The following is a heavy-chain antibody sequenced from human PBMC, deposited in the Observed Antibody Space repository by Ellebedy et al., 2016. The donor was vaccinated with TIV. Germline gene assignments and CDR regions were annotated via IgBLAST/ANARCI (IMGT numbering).Heavy chain of an antibody. J-gene: IGHJ4*02. CDR3: ARGAALDY. CDR2: IIPIFGTA. Sequence: SVKVSXXASGGTFSSYAISWVRQAPGQGLEWMGGIIPIFGTANYAQKFQGRVTITRDTSASTAYMELSSLRSEDTAVYYCARGAALDYWGQGTLVTVSS. CDR1: GGTFSSYA. V-gene: IGHV1-69*05. D-gene: IGHD6-25*01.